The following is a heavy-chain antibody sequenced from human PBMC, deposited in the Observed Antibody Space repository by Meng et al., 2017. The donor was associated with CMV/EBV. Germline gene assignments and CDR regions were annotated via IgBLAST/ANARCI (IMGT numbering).Heavy chain of an antibody. Sequence: GGSLRLSCAASGFTFRSYGMHWVRKAPGKGLEWVAFIWHDGSKTYYADFVKGRFTISRDNSKSTLYLQLNSLRAEDTSLYYCARGHTYRSSSQGFDPWGQGALVTVSS. J-gene: IGHJ5*02. CDR2: IWHDGSKT. D-gene: IGHD6-19*01. CDR1: GFTFRSYG. CDR3: ARGHTYRSSSQGFDP. V-gene: IGHV3-30*02.